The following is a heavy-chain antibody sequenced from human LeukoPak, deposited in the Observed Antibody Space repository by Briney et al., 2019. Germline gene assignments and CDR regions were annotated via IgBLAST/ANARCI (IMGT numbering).Heavy chain of an antibody. J-gene: IGHJ4*02. D-gene: IGHD6-13*01. Sequence: PSETLSLTCTVSGGSISSSSYYWGWIRQPPGKGLEWIGSIYYSGSTYYNPSLKSRVTISVDTSKNQFSLKLSSVTAADTAVYYCARVLSAVGTIDYWGQGTLVTVSS. V-gene: IGHV4-39*07. CDR3: ARVLSAVGTIDY. CDR2: IYYSGST. CDR1: GGSISSSSYY.